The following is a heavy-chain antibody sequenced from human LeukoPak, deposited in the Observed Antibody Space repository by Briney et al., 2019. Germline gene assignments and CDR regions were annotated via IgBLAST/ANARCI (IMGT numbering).Heavy chain of an antibody. D-gene: IGHD3-10*02. CDR3: AELGITMIGGV. CDR1: GFTFSNYW. Sequence: GGSLRLSCVASGFTFSNYWMTWVRQAPGKGLEWVANIKLDGSEAYYVDSVKGRFTISRDNTQNSLYLQMNSLRAEDTAVYYCAELGITMIGGVWGKGTTVTISS. CDR2: IKLDGSEA. J-gene: IGHJ6*04. V-gene: IGHV3-7*01.